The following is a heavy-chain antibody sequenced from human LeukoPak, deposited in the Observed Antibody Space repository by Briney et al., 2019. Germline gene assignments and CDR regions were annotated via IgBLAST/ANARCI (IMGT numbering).Heavy chain of an antibody. Sequence: SETLSLTCTVSGGSISSYYWSWIRQPPGKGLEWIGYIYYSGSTNYNSSLKSRVTISVDTSKNQFSLKLSSVTAADTAVYYCARAGRRNGPFQHWGQGTLVTVSS. J-gene: IGHJ1*01. CDR3: ARAGRRNGPFQH. V-gene: IGHV4-59*01. D-gene: IGHD1-14*01. CDR1: GGSISSYY. CDR2: IYYSGST.